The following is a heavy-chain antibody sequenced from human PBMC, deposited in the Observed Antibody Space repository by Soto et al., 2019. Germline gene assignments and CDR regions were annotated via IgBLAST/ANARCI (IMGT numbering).Heavy chain of an antibody. CDR3: APGGEWFGAFDP. D-gene: IGHD3-10*01. V-gene: IGHV1-8*01. J-gene: IGHJ5*02. Sequence: QVQLVQSGAEVKKPGASVKVSCKASGYTFISYDINWVRQATGQGLEWMGWMNPNSGKTGYAQKFQGRVTMTRNTSITTAYMELSSLRFEDTAVYYCAPGGEWFGAFDPWGQGTLVTVSS. CDR2: MNPNSGKT. CDR1: GYTFISYD.